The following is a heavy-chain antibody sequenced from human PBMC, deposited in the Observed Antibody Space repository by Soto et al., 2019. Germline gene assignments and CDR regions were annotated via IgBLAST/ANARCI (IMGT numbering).Heavy chain of an antibody. CDR3: AEELINSPEDFAF. CDR2: IYHSGRT. J-gene: IGHJ4*02. CDR1: GGSISSDYYY. Sequence: SETLSLTCTVSGGSISSDYYYWSWIRQPPGKGLEWIGYIYHSGRTAYNPSLKSRIIISIDTSKNQFSLSLNSLNAADTALYYCAEELINSPEDFAFSGPSTLVTVSS. V-gene: IGHV4-30-4*01. D-gene: IGHD3-10*01.